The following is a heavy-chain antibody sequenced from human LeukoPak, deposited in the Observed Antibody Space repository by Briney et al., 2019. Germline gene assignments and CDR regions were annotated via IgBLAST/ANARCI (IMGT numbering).Heavy chain of an antibody. CDR1: GLIVNNNY. V-gene: IGHV3-66*01. Sequence: GGSLRLSCAASGLIVNNNYMSWVRQAPGKGLEWVSITYRDGSTNYADSVKGRFTISRDNSKNTLSLQMNSLRAEDTAVYYCACSGPYSNGGVMTDYWGQGTLVTVSS. CDR3: ACSGPYSNGGVMTDY. D-gene: IGHD6-19*01. CDR2: TYRDGST. J-gene: IGHJ4*02.